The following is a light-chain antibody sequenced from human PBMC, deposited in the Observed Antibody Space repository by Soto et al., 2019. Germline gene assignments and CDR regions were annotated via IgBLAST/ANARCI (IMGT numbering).Light chain of an antibody. CDR2: AAS. J-gene: IGKJ4*02. Sequence: DIQMTQSPSSLSASVGDRVTITCRASQSISSYLNWYQQKPGKAPKLLIYAASSLQSGVPSRFSGSGSGTEFTLTISSLQPEDFATYYCQQSYSTLVTVGGGTMVEIK. CDR1: QSISSY. V-gene: IGKV1-39*01. CDR3: QQSYSTLVT.